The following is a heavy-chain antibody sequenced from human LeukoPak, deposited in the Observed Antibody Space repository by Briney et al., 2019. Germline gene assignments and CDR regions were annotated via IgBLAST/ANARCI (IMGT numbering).Heavy chain of an antibody. V-gene: IGHV3-21*01. D-gene: IGHD5-24*01. CDR3: ARDSLFDGYNDY. CDR2: ISSSSSYI. J-gene: IGHJ4*02. Sequence: PGGSLRLSCAASGFTFSSYSMNWVRQAPGKGLEWVSSISSSSSYIYYADSVKGRFTISRDNAKNSLYLQMNSLRAEDTAVYYYARDSLFDGYNDYWGQGTLVTVSS. CDR1: GFTFSSYS.